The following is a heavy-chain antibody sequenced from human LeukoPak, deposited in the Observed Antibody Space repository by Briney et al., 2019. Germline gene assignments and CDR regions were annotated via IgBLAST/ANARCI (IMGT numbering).Heavy chain of an antibody. Sequence: PGGSLRLSCAASGFTFNNYNMNWVRQAPGKALEWVSSITSSGAYIFYADSVKGRFTISRDNAKDSLYLQMNSLRAEDTAVYYCAKDHGVREIYYYYYMDVWGKGTTVTISS. CDR1: GFTFNNYN. V-gene: IGHV3-21*01. CDR3: AKDHGVREIYYYYYMDV. CDR2: ITSSGAYI. D-gene: IGHD3-10*01. J-gene: IGHJ6*03.